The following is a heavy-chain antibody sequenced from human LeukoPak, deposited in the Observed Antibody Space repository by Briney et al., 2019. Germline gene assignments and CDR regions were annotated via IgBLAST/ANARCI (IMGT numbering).Heavy chain of an antibody. CDR3: ARDRCTDGGCYSDY. CDR1: GGSISSYY. Sequence: PSETLSLTCTVSGGSISSYYGSWIRQPPGKGLEWIGYIHYSGSTNYNPSLKSRVTISVDTSKNQFSLKLSSVTAADTAVYYCARDRCTDGGCYSDYWGQGTLVTVSS. J-gene: IGHJ4*02. CDR2: IHYSGST. D-gene: IGHD2-8*01. V-gene: IGHV4-59*12.